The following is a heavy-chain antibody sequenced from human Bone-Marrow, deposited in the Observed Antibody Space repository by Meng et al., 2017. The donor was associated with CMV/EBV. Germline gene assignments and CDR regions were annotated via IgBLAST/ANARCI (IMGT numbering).Heavy chain of an antibody. Sequence: GESLKISCAPFGFNFKNYAMYWVRQAPGKGLEWVAVISYDGGNKYYADSVKGRFTISRDNSKNTLYLQMNSLRAEDTAVYYCARGPDYSYFDYWGQGTLVTVSS. CDR1: GFNFKNYA. D-gene: IGHD4-11*01. CDR2: ISYDGGNK. CDR3: ARGPDYSYFDY. J-gene: IGHJ4*02. V-gene: IGHV3-30*14.